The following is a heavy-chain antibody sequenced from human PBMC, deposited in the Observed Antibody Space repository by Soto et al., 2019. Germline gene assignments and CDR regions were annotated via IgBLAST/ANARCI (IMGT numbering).Heavy chain of an antibody. D-gene: IGHD3-3*01. Sequence: ASLNGSCKGAGGGLSIYAIGWGRQETEQGLEWMGGISANYGTTNYAQKLQGRVTMTTDTSTSTAYMELRSLRSDDTAVYYCARVSTIFGVVIGWFDLWVQGTLVTVSS. V-gene: IGHV1-18*01. CDR1: GGGLSIYA. CDR2: ISANYGTT. J-gene: IGHJ5*02. CDR3: ARVSTIFGVVIGWFDL.